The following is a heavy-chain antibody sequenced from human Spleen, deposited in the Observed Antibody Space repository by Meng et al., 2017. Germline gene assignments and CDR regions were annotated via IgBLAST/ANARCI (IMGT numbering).Heavy chain of an antibody. D-gene: IGHD6-25*01. Sequence: QVQMVQSGAEVKKPGASVKVSCKASGYTFTSFDINWVRQAPGQGLEWMGWMNPNYGNTDYAQKFQARVTMTGDTSISTAYMELSGLRSDDTAMYYCARDEDISAAGKLFGDYWGQGTLVTVSS. CDR3: ARDEDISAAGKLFGDY. CDR2: MNPNYGNT. J-gene: IGHJ4*02. CDR1: GYTFTSFD. V-gene: IGHV1-8*01.